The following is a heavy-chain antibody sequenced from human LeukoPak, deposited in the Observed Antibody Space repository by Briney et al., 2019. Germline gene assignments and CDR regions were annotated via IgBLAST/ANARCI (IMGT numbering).Heavy chain of an antibody. J-gene: IGHJ4*02. CDR3: VRYSSSWSDFDY. CDR1: GGSFSGSS. Sequence: PSETLSLTCAVYGGSFSGSSWSWIRQPPGKGLEWIVEINHSGSTNHNPTLKSRVTISVDTSKNQFSLKLSSVTAADTAVYYCVRYSSSWSDFDYWGQGTLVTVSS. D-gene: IGHD6-13*01. CDR2: INHSGST. V-gene: IGHV4-34*01.